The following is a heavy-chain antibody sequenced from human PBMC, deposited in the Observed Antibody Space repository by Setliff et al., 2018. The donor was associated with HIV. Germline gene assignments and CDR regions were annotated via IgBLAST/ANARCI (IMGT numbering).Heavy chain of an antibody. J-gene: IGHJ6*03. CDR2: IYYSGST. CDR1: GGSISGYY. Sequence: PSETLSLTCTVSGGSISGYYWSWIRQPPGKGLEWIGYIYYSGSTNYNPSLKSRVTISVDTSKNQFSLKLSSVTAADTAVYYCARGYPGIAVAGLSYYYYYYMDVWGKGTTVTVSS. D-gene: IGHD6-19*01. V-gene: IGHV4-59*01. CDR3: ARGYPGIAVAGLSYYYYYYMDV.